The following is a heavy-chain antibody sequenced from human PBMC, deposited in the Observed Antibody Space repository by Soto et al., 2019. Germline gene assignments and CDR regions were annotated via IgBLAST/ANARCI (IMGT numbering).Heavy chain of an antibody. D-gene: IGHD3-3*01. Sequence: GGSLRLSCAASAFTFSSYGMHWVRQAPAQGLAWVAVISYDGSNKYYADSVKGRFTISRDNSKNTLYLQMNSLRAEDTAVYYRAKDLTGIFGVVIXAPPALLPYYYYYGMDGWGQGTTVTVSS. CDR3: AKDLTGIFGVVIXAPPALLPYYYYYGMDG. V-gene: IGHV3-30*18. J-gene: IGHJ6*02. CDR2: ISYDGSNK. CDR1: AFTFSSYG.